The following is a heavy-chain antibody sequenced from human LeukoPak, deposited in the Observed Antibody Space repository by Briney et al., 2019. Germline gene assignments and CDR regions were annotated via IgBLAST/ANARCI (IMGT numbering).Heavy chain of an antibody. CDR2: ISWNSGSI. Sequence: SLRLSCAASGFTFNDYDMHWVRQAPGKGLEWVSWISWNSGSIDYAESVKGRFTISRDNAKNSLYLQMNSLRAEDTALYYCAKGPRMTNLNNWFDPWGQGTLVTVSS. V-gene: IGHV3-9*01. CDR1: GFTFNDYD. J-gene: IGHJ5*02. CDR3: AKGPRMTNLNNWFDP.